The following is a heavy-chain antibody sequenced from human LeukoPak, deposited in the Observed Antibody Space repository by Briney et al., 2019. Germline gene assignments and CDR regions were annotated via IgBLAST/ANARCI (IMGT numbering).Heavy chain of an antibody. J-gene: IGHJ3*02. CDR1: GGSFSGYY. V-gene: IGHV4-34*01. CDR3: ARPELSDAFDI. CDR2: IYCSGST. Sequence: SETLSLTCAVYGGSFSGYYWSWIRQPPGKGLEWIGSIYCSGSTYYNPSLKSRVTISVDTSKNQFSLKLSSVTAADTAVYYCARPELSDAFDIWGQGTMVTVSS.